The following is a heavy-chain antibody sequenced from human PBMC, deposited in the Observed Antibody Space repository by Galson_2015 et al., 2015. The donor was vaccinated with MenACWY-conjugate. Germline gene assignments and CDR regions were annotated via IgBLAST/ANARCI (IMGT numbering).Heavy chain of an antibody. D-gene: IGHD3-9*01. CDR2: SWHT. J-gene: IGHJ4*02. V-gene: IGHV4-61*03. CDR3: ARGRYFDWLSFFDY. Sequence: SWHTNYNPSLESRVTISIDMSRNHFSLKLKSVTSADTAVYFCARGRYFDWLSFFDYWGQGTLVAVSS.